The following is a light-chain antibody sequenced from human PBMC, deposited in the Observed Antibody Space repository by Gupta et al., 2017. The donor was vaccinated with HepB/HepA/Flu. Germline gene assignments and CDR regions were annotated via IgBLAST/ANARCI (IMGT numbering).Light chain of an antibody. CDR1: QSLVNRDGNTY. CDR3: MQAPQLRS. V-gene: IGKV2-24*01. Sequence: DIVMTQTPLFLPVTLGQPASISCRSSQSLVNRDGNTYLTWLQQRPGQPPRLLIYKISMRFSGVPDRFSGSGAGTDFTLHISRVEAEDVGVYYCMQAPQLRSFGQGTKLEIK. J-gene: IGKJ2*04. CDR2: KIS.